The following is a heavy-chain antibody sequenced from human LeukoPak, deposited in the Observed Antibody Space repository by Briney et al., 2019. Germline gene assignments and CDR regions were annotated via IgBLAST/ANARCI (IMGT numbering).Heavy chain of an antibody. J-gene: IGHJ6*03. CDR3: ARDRPDIVVVPAGAYYYYYYMDV. D-gene: IGHD2-2*01. V-gene: IGHV3-48*04. CDR2: ISSSSSTI. CDR1: GFTFSSYS. Sequence: QTGGSLRLSCAASGFTFSSYSMNWVRQAPGKGLEWVSYISSSSSTIYYADSVKGRLTISRDNAKNSLYLQMNSLRAEDTAVYYCARDRPDIVVVPAGAYYYYYYMDVWGKGTTVTVSS.